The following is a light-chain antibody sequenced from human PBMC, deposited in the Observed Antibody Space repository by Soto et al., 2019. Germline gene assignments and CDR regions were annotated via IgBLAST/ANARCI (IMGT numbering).Light chain of an antibody. Sequence: QSVLTQPASVSGSPGQSITLSCTGTSSDIGAYNYVSWYQQHPGKPPKLMIYDVNYRPSGASDRFSGSKSGNTASLIISGLQAEDEADYYCSSYTSSTSVVFGGGTKLTVL. CDR2: DVN. CDR1: SSDIGAYNY. CDR3: SSYTSSTSVV. V-gene: IGLV2-14*01. J-gene: IGLJ2*01.